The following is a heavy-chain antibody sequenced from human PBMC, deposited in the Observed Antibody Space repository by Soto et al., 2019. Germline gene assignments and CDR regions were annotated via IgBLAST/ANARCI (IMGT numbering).Heavy chain of an antibody. J-gene: IGHJ5*02. D-gene: IGHD2-21*01. CDR1: GYSFTNND. CDR2: MNPGSGDT. V-gene: IGHV1-8*01. Sequence: ASVKVSCKASGYSFTNNDVSWVRQATGQGLEWMGWMNPGSGDTGYAQKFQGRVTMTRDISIATAYMELSSLRSDDTAIYYCANMETCGSLNWFDPWGQGTLVTVSS. CDR3: ANMETCGSLNWFDP.